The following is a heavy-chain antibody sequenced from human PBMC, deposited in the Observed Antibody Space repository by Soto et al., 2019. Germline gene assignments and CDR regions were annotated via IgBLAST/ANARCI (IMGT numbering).Heavy chain of an antibody. CDR3: ARDYSGSYLGYYYYYGMDV. CDR1: GYTFTSYA. CDR2: INAGNGNT. V-gene: IGHV1-3*01. J-gene: IGHJ6*02. D-gene: IGHD1-26*01. Sequence: ASVKVSCKSSGYTFTSYAMHCVRQAPGQRLEWMGWINAGNGNTKYSQKFQGRVTITRDTSASTAYMELSSLRSEDTAVYYCARDYSGSYLGYYYYYGMDVWGQGTTVTVSS.